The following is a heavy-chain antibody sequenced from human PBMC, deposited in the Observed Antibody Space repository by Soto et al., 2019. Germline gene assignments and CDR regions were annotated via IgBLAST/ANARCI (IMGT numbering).Heavy chain of an antibody. CDR3: ARERITIFGVVIMPDY. Sequence: QVQLVQSGAEVKKPGASVKVSCKASGYTFTSYGISWVRQAPGQGLEWMGWISAYNGNTNYAQKLQGRVTMTTDTSTSTADMELRSLRSDDTAVYYCARERITIFGVVIMPDYWGQGTLVTVSS. D-gene: IGHD3-3*01. V-gene: IGHV1-18*01. CDR1: GYTFTSYG. J-gene: IGHJ4*02. CDR2: ISAYNGNT.